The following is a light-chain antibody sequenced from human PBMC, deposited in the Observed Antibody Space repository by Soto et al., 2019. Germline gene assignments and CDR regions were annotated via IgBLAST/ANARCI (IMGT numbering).Light chain of an antibody. J-gene: IGKJ2*01. CDR1: QRLNHD. Sequence: EIVMTQSPATLSVSPGERATLSCRASQRLNHDLAWHQQKPGQPPRLLIYGASTRATGVPGRFSGSGSATEFTLTISSLESADFAVYYCQQYNIRPYTFGQGTKVDIK. CDR3: QQYNIRPYT. V-gene: IGKV3-15*01. CDR2: GAS.